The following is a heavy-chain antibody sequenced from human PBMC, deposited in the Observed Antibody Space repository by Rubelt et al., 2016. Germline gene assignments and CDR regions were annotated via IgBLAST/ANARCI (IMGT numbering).Heavy chain of an antibody. Sequence: QAPGKGLEWVAVVRFVGTRTYYADSVRGRFTMSRDNSRSTLYLQMNSLRPEDTAVYYCAKDHGHSFDYWGQGTLVTVSS. D-gene: IGHD5-24*01. V-gene: IGHV3-30*02. CDR2: VRFVGTRT. CDR3: AKDHGHSFDY. J-gene: IGHJ4*02.